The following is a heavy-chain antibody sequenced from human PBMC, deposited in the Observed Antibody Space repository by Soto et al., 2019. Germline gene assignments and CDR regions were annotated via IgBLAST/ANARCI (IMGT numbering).Heavy chain of an antibody. J-gene: IGHJ6*02. CDR3: ATERIVAVQGYYYYYGMDV. CDR1: GYTLTELS. D-gene: IGHD6-13*01. V-gene: IGHV1-24*01. Sequence: ASVKVSCKVSGYTLTELSMHWVRQAPGKGLEWMGGFDPEDGETIYAQKFQGRVTMTEDTSTDTAYMELSSLRSEDTAVYYCATERIVAVQGYYYYYGMDVWGQGTTVTVSS. CDR2: FDPEDGET.